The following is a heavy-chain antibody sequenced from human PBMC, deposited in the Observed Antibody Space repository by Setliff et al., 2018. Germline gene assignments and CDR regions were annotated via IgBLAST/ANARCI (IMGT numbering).Heavy chain of an antibody. CDR2: IIPIFGKA. Sequence: SVKVSCKASGGTFSSYAINWVRQAPGQGLEWMGRIIPIFGKANYAQKFQGRVTITADKSTSTAYMELSSLRSEDTAVYYFAREPLGYCCSTSCYLSDYYYFSFDVWGQGTTVTVSS. J-gene: IGHJ6*02. CDR1: GGTFSSYA. CDR3: AREPLGYCCSTSCYLSDYYYFSFDV. D-gene: IGHD2-2*01. V-gene: IGHV1-69*04.